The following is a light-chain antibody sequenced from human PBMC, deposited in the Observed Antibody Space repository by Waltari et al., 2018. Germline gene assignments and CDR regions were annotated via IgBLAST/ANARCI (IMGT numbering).Light chain of an antibody. CDR2: WAS. J-gene: IGKJ4*01. V-gene: IGKV4-1*01. CDR3: QQYYSTPQT. CDR1: PSVLYSSNNKNY. Sequence: DIVMTQSPDSLAVSLGERATINCKSSPSVLYSSNNKNYLAWYQQKPGQPPKLLIYWASTRESGVPDRFSGGGSGTDFTLTISSLQAEDVAVYYCQQYYSTPQTFGGGTKVEIK.